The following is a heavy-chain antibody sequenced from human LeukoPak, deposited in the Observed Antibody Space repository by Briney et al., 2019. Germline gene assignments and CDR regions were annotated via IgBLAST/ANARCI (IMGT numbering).Heavy chain of an antibody. CDR3: ATDKNEQLYLDY. V-gene: IGHV1-24*01. CDR2: FDPEDGET. J-gene: IGHJ4*02. Sequence: ASVKVSCKVSGHTLTELSMHWVRQAPGKGLEWMGGFDPEDGETIYAQKFQGRVTMTEDTSTDTAYMELSSLRSEDTAVYYCATDKNEQLYLDYWGQGTLVTVSS. D-gene: IGHD6-6*01. CDR1: GHTLTELS.